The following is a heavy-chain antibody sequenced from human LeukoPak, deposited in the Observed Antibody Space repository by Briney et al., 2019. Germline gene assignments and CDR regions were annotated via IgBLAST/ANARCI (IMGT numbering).Heavy chain of an antibody. D-gene: IGHD5-12*01. Sequence: ASVKVSCKASGYTFTGYYMHWVRQAPGQGLEWMGWINPNSGGTNYAQKFQGRVTMTRDTSISTAYMELSRLRSDDTAVYYCARDLHWSGYETLAYYYYYMDVWGKGTTVTISS. J-gene: IGHJ6*03. CDR1: GYTFTGYY. CDR2: INPNSGGT. V-gene: IGHV1-2*02. CDR3: ARDLHWSGYETLAYYYYYMDV.